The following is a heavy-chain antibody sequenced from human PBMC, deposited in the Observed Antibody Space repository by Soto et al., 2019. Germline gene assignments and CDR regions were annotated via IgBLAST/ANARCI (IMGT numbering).Heavy chain of an antibody. CDR2: IYWDDDK. Sequence: XTXXNPTQXXXLTCTXXXXXXSSSAVGVGVGWIRQPPGKALEWLALIYWDDDKRYSPSLKSRLTITKDTSQKQVVLTMTNMDAVDTATYYCVHWSTGTYXTIFFDYWGLGTLVTVSS. CDR1: XXXXSSSAVGVG. CDR3: VHWSTGTYXTIFFDY. D-gene: IGHD3-9*01. J-gene: IGHJ4*02. V-gene: IGHV2-5*02.